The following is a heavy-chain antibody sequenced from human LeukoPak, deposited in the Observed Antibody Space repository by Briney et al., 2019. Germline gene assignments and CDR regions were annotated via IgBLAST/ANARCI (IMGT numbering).Heavy chain of an antibody. CDR1: GYTFTSYG. V-gene: IGHV1-8*01. J-gene: IGHJ4*02. Sequence: GASVKVSCKASGYTFTSYGINWVRQATGQGLEWMGWMNPNSGNTGYAQKFQGRVTMTRNTSISTAYMELSSLRSEDTAVYYCARGQAGTLDFDYWGQGTLVTVSS. CDR2: MNPNSGNT. D-gene: IGHD1-1*01. CDR3: ARGQAGTLDFDY.